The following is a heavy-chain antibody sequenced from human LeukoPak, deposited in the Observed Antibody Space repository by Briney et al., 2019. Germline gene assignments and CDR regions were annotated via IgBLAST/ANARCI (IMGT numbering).Heavy chain of an antibody. CDR3: ARSIAACPVGTDAFDI. D-gene: IGHD6-6*01. V-gene: IGHV1-69*05. CDR1: GGTFSSYA. CDR2: IVPIFGTA. Sequence: ASVKVSCKASGGTFSSYAISWVRQAPGQGLEWMGGIVPIFGTANYAQKFQGRVTITTDESTSTAYMELSSLRSEDTAVYYCARSIAACPVGTDAFDIWGQGTMVTVSS. J-gene: IGHJ3*02.